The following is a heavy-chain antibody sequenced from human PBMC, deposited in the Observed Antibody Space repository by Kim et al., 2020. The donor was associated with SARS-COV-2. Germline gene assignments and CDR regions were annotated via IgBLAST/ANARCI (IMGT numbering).Heavy chain of an antibody. J-gene: IGHJ5*02. Sequence: GGSLRLSCAASGFTFSSYWMHWVRQAPGKGLVWVSRINSDGSSTSYADSVKGRFTISRDNAKNTLYLQMNSLRAEDTAVYYCARDLFHEGWSGYSNWFDPWGQGTLVTVSS. CDR2: INSDGSST. D-gene: IGHD3-3*01. CDR3: ARDLFHEGWSGYSNWFDP. CDR1: GFTFSSYW. V-gene: IGHV3-74*01.